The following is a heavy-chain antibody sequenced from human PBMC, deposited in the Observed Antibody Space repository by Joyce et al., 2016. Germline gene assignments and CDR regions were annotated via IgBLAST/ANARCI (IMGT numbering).Heavy chain of an antibody. V-gene: IGHV7-4-1*02. CDR1: GYSFITYT. J-gene: IGHJ5*02. CDR3: AGGGGSWSNFDH. D-gene: IGHD6-13*01. Sequence: QVQLVQSGSELKKPGASVKISCKASGYSFITYTMNWIRQTPGQGLEWMGWINTKTEKPTYGLGFTGRLVLSLDTSVSTAYLQISGLKAEDTAVYYCAGGGGSWSNFDHWGQGTLITVSS. CDR2: INTKTEKP.